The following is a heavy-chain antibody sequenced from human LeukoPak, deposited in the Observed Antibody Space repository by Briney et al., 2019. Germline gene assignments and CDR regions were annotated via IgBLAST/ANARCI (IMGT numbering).Heavy chain of an antibody. D-gene: IGHD3-10*01. CDR3: ARHMVRGATSYYYYYMDV. V-gene: IGHV3-20*04. J-gene: IGHJ6*03. CDR1: GFTFSSYG. Sequence: PGGSLRLSCAASGFTFSSYGMSWVRQAPGKGLEWVSGINWNGGSTGYADSVKGRFTISRDNAKNSLYLQMNSLRAEDTALYYCARHMVRGATSYYYYYMDVWGKGTTVTVSS. CDR2: INWNGGST.